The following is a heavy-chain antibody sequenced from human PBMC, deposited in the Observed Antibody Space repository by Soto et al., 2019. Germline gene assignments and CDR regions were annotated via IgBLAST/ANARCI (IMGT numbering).Heavy chain of an antibody. J-gene: IGHJ4*02. V-gene: IGHV1-46*03. CDR1: GYTFTSYY. CDR2: INPSGGST. CDR3: ARDDGDIVATISAFGY. Sequence: ASVKVSCKASGYTFTSYYMHWVRQAPGQGLEWMGIINPSGGSTSYAQKFQGRVTMTRDTSTSTVYMELSSLRSEDTAVYYCARDDGDIVATISAFGYWGQGTLVTVSS. D-gene: IGHD5-12*01.